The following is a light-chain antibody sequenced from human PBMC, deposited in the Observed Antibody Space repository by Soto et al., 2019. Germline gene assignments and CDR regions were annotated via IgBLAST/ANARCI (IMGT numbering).Light chain of an antibody. CDR1: QSISDY. V-gene: IGKV1-39*01. CDR3: QKSYSSPWK. CDR2: GAS. J-gene: IGKJ1*01. Sequence: DIQITQSPSSLSASVVDRVTITFLASQSISDYLNWYQQKPGKAPNLLIYGASSLQSGVPSRFSGIGSGTDFTLTISSLQPEDFATYYCQKSYSSPWKFGQGTKVDIK.